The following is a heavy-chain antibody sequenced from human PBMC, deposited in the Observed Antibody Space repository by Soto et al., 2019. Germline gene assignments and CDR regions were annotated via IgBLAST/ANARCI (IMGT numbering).Heavy chain of an antibody. CDR3: ARQASEGYSSSPFRY. CDR1: GGSITGGSYY. CDR2: IYYSGST. V-gene: IGHV4-39*01. D-gene: IGHD5-12*01. Sequence: QLQLQESGPGLVKPSETLSLTCTVSGGSITGGSYYWGWIRQPSGKGLQWIGSIYYSGSTYYNPSLKSRVTVSIDTSNNLCSLKLNAVTAADTAVYYCARQASEGYSSSPFRYWGQGTLVTVSS. J-gene: IGHJ4*02.